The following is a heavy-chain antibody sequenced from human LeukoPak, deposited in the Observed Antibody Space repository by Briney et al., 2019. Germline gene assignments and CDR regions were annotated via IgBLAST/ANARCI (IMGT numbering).Heavy chain of an antibody. J-gene: IGHJ4*02. V-gene: IGHV4-34*01. CDR1: GGSFSAYY. CDR3: VRADGRDGYKGLVDY. D-gene: IGHD5-24*01. CDR2: INHSGST. Sequence: KPSETLSLTCAVYGGSFSAYYWSWIRQPPGKGLEWIGEINHSGSTNYNPSLKSRVTMSVDTSMNQFSLKLNSVTAADAAVYYCVRADGRDGYKGLVDYWGQGTLVTVSS.